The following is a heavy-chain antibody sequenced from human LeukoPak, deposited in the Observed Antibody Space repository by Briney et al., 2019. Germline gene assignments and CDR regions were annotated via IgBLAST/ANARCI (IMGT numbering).Heavy chain of an antibody. J-gene: IGHJ4*02. V-gene: IGHV3-30*18. CDR3: AKGPYSSSWTPDY. CDR1: GFTFSSSG. Sequence: GGSLRLSCAASGFTFSSSGMHWVRQAPDKGLEWVAVISYDGSNKYYADSVKGRFTISRDNSKNTLYLQMNSLRAEDTAVYYCAKGPYSSSWTPDYWGQGTLVTVSS. CDR2: ISYDGSNK. D-gene: IGHD6-13*01.